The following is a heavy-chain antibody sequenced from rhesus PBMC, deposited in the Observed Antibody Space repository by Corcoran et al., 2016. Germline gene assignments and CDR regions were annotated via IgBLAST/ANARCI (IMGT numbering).Heavy chain of an antibody. CDR2: ITDTGKTS. V-gene: IGHV3-7*01. D-gene: IGHD6-43*01. CDR3: TTQYSSSHDY. J-gene: IGHJ4*01. CDR1: GFHFGDFV. Sequence: EVQLVESGGGLVQPGGSLILSCADSGFHFGDFVMHWVRQAPGKGLEWVSSITDTGKTSYYTDSVKGRFTVSIDNAKNSLSLQMNSLRAEDTAVYYCTTQYSSSHDYWGQGVLVTVSS.